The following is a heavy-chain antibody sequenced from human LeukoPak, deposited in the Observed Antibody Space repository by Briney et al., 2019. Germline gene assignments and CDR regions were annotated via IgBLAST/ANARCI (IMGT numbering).Heavy chain of an antibody. CDR2: INHSGST. J-gene: IGHJ6*04. CDR1: GGSFSGYY. CDR3: ARTVTSPRRYYYGTDV. V-gene: IGHV4-34*01. Sequence: SETLSLTCAVYGGSFSGYYWSWIRQPPGKGLEWIGEINHSGSTNYNPSLKSRVTISVDTSKNQFSLKLSSVTAADTAVYYCARTVTSPRRYYYGTDVWGKGTTVTVSS. D-gene: IGHD4-17*01.